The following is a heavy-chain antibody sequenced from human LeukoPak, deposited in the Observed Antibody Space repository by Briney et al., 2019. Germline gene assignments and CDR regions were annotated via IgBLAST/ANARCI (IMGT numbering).Heavy chain of an antibody. Sequence: GASVKVSCKASGGTFSSYAISWVRQAPGQGLEWMGGIIPIFGTANYAQKFQGRVTITADKSTSTAYMELSSLRSEDTAVYYCARGGSGSYWWHPYYYYYMDVWGKGTTVTVSS. J-gene: IGHJ6*03. CDR3: ARGGSGSYWWHPYYYYYMDV. CDR2: IIPIFGTA. CDR1: GGTFSSYA. V-gene: IGHV1-69*06. D-gene: IGHD1-26*01.